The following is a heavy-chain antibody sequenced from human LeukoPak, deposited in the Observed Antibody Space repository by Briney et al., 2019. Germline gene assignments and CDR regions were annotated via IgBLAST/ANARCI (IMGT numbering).Heavy chain of an antibody. CDR1: RFTFSSYA. Sequence: PPGGSLRLSCAASRFTFSSYAMSWVRQAPGKGLEWVSTISGSGGSTNYADSVKGRFTISRDNSKNTLYLQMNSLRAEDTAAYYCAKAVKQWLPGLGDAFHIWGQGTMVTVSS. CDR2: ISGSGGST. V-gene: IGHV3-23*01. D-gene: IGHD6-19*01. CDR3: AKAVKQWLPGLGDAFHI. J-gene: IGHJ3*02.